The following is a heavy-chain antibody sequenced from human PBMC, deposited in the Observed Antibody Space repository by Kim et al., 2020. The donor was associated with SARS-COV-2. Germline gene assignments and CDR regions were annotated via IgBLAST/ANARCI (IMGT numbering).Heavy chain of an antibody. CDR3: ASAGRRRITIFGVVGAFDL. CDR2: IYDSGST. D-gene: IGHD3-3*01. Sequence: TLSLTCTVSGGSISSGGYYWSWIRQHPGKGREWIGYIYDSGSTYYNPSLKSRVTKSVDTSKNQFSLKLSSVTAADTAVYYCASAGRRRITIFGVVGAFDLWGQGTMVTVSS. J-gene: IGHJ3*01. V-gene: IGHV4-31*03. CDR1: GGSISSGGYY.